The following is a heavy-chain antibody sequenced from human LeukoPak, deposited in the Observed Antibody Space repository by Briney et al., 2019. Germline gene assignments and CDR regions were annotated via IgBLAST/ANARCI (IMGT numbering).Heavy chain of an antibody. Sequence: GGSLRLSCAASGFTFSSYALSWVRQAPGKGLGWVSLISGSGLTTDYADSVKGRFTISRDNSKNTLSLQMNSLNADDTAVYYCAKHVRTSVWFFDSWGQGTLVTVSS. CDR3: AKHVRTSVWFFDS. CDR1: GFTFSSYA. J-gene: IGHJ4*02. V-gene: IGHV3-23*01. CDR2: ISGSGLTT. D-gene: IGHD6-19*01.